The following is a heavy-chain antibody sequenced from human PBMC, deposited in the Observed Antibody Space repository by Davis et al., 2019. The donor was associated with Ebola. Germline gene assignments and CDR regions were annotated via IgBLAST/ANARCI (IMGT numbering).Heavy chain of an antibody. V-gene: IGHV3-7*03. Sequence: GGSLRLSCAASGFTFSTYSMSWVRQAPGKGLEWVANIKPDGGEKYYADSVKGRFTISRDNTKSSFFLQMNSLRADDTAVYYCACSVDQWGQGMLVSVSS. CDR3: ACSVDQ. D-gene: IGHD3-10*02. CDR2: IKPDGGEK. J-gene: IGHJ4*02. CDR1: GFTFSTYS.